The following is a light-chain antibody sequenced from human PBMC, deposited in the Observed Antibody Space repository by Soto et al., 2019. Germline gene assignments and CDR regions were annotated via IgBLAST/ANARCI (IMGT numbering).Light chain of an antibody. CDR1: SSDVGAYIF. Sequence: QSALTQPASVSGSPGQSITISCTGTSSDVGAYIFVSWYQQHPGKAPKLMIYDIINRPSGVSNRFSGSKSGNTASLTISGLQAEDEADYYCVSFTTSRSYGFGSGTKVTV. CDR2: DII. CDR3: VSFTTSRSYG. V-gene: IGLV2-14*03. J-gene: IGLJ1*01.